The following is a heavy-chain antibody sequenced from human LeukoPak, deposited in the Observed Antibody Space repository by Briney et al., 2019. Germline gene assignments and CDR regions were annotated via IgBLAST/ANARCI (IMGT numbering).Heavy chain of an antibody. D-gene: IGHD3-22*01. CDR3: ARGSSLDYYDSSGLSGY. CDR2: MNPNSGNT. CDR1: GGTFSSYD. J-gene: IGHJ4*02. V-gene: IGHV1-8*02. Sequence: GASVKVSCKASGGTFSSYDINWVRQATGQGLEWMGWMNPNSGNTGYAQKFQGRVTMTRNTSISTAYMELSSLRSEDTAVYYCARGSSLDYYDSSGLSGYWGQGTLVTVSS.